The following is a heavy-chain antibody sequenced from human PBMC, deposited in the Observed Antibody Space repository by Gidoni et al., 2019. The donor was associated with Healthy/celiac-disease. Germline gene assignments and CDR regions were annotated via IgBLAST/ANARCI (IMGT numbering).Heavy chain of an antibody. D-gene: IGHD1-26*01. CDR1: K. CDR3: ARWERGQGGAFDI. Sequence: KIYGVRQATGKGLEWVSAIGTAGDTYYPGSVKGRFTISRENAKNSLYLQMNSLRAGDTAVYYCARWERGQGGAFDIWGQGTMVTVSS. J-gene: IGHJ3*02. CDR2: IGTAGDT. V-gene: IGHV3-13*01.